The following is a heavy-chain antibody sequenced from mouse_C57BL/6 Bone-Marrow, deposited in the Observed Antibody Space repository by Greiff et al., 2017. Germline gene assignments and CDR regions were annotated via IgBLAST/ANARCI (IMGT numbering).Heavy chain of an antibody. CDR3: TTHIFYGYAVDY. CDR1: GFNIKDDY. CDR2: IDPENGDT. V-gene: IGHV14-4*01. Sequence: VQLQQSGAELVRPGASVKLSCTASGFNIKDDYMHWVKQRPEQGLEWIGWIDPENGDTEYASKFQGKATITADTSSNTAYLQLSSLTSEDTAVYYCTTHIFYGYAVDYWGQGTTLTVSS. D-gene: IGHD2-2*01. J-gene: IGHJ2*01.